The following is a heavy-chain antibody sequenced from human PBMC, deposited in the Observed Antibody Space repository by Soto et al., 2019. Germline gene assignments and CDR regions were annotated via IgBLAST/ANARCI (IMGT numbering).Heavy chain of an antibody. Sequence: EVQVLESGGGLVQPGGSLRLSCAASGFTFNKYAMSWVRQAPGKGLEWVSSISGSGGSTYYADSVKGRFTISRDNSKNTLYLQMNNLRAEDTVLYYCAKESAKEGSHFDYWGQGTLVTVSS. J-gene: IGHJ4*02. CDR3: AKESAKEGSHFDY. CDR2: ISGSGGST. V-gene: IGHV3-23*01. CDR1: GFTFNKYA.